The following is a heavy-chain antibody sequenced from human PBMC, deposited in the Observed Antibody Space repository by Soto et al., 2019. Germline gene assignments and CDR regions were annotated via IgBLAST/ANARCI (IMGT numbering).Heavy chain of an antibody. Sequence: ETLPLTSTVSGGSISNYYWSWIRQHPGKGLEWIGYIYYSGSTNYNPSLKSRVTISVDTSKNQFSLKLRSVTAADTAVFYCARHTPRREGDYPPSGYYSMDVWGKGTTVTVSS. CDR2: IYYSGST. CDR1: GGSISNYY. J-gene: IGHJ6*03. V-gene: IGHV4-59*08. D-gene: IGHD4-17*01. CDR3: ARHTPRREGDYPPSGYYSMDV.